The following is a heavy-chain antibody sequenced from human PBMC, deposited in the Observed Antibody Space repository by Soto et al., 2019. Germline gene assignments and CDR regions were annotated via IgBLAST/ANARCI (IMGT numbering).Heavy chain of an antibody. CDR2: IYHSGNT. D-gene: IGHD1-26*01. J-gene: IGHJ5*02. V-gene: IGHV4-30-4*01. CDR1: GGSISSADHY. Sequence: SETLSLTCSVSGGSISSADHYWTWIRQPPGKGLEWMGYIYHSGNTHYNPSLKSRITISIDTSTNRFSLNLTSETAADTAVYFCARLQWETAKNYFDPWGEGALVTVSS. CDR3: ARLQWETAKNYFDP.